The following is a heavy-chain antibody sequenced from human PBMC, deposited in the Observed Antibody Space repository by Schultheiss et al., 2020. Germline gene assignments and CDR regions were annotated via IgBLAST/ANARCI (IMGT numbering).Heavy chain of an antibody. CDR1: GFTFSSYA. CDR2: ISGSGHDI. D-gene: IGHD1-7*01. Sequence: GGSLRLSCAASGFTFSSYAMSWVRQAPGKGLEWVSFISGSGHDIYYTDSVKGRFTISRDNSKNTMYLQMNSLRVGDTAIYYCAKDHHGNYADYFDHWGQGTLVTVSS. V-gene: IGHV3-23*01. CDR3: AKDHHGNYADYFDH. J-gene: IGHJ4*02.